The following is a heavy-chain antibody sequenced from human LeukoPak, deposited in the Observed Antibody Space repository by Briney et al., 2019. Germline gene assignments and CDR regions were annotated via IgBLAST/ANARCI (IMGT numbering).Heavy chain of an antibody. CDR1: GGSISSSSYY. J-gene: IGHJ4*02. Sequence: PSETLSLTCTASGGSISSSSYYWGWIRQPPGKGLEWIGSIYYSGSTYYNPSLKSRVTISVDTSKNQFSLKLSSVTAADTAVYYCARISGKVELSRITMVRGHFDYWGQGTLVTVSS. D-gene: IGHD3-10*01. CDR2: IYYSGST. V-gene: IGHV4-39*07. CDR3: ARISGKVELSRITMVRGHFDY.